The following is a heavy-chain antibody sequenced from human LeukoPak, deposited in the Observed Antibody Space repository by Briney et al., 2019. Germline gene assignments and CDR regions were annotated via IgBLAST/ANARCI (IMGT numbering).Heavy chain of an antibody. CDR2: IKQDGTEK. CDR1: GFTFGKYW. V-gene: IGHV3-7*01. Sequence: PGGSLRLSCVASGFTFGKYWMSWVRQAPGKGLEWVASIKQDGTEKYYVDSVKGRFTITRDNAKNSLYLQMNSLRAEDTGVYYCARDLDYWGQGTLVTVSS. CDR3: ARDLDY. J-gene: IGHJ4*02.